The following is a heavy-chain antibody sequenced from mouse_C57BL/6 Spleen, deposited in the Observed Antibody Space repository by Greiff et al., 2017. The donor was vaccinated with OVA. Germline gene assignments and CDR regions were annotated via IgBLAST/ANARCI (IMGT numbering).Heavy chain of an antibody. D-gene: IGHD1-1*01. V-gene: IGHV1-26*01. J-gene: IGHJ1*03. Sequence: EVKLQQSGPELVKPGASVKISCKASGYTFTDYYMNWVKQSHGKSLEWIGDINPNNGGTSYNQKFKGKATLTVDKSSSTAYMELRSLTSEDTAVYYCAREATVGALDWYFDVWGTGTTVTVSS. CDR3: AREATVGALDWYFDV. CDR1: GYTFTDYY. CDR2: INPNNGGT.